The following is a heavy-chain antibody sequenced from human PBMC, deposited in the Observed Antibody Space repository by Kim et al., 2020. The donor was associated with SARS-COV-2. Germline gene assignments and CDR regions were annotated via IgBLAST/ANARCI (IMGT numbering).Heavy chain of an antibody. CDR1: GYTFTSYG. D-gene: IGHD2-15*01. CDR3: ARGLGEYCSGGSCYYYYYYGMDV. Sequence: ASVKVSCKASGYTFTSYGISWVRQAPGQGLEWMGWISAYNGNTNYAQKLQGRVTMTTDTSTSTAYMELRSLSSDDTAVYYCARGLGEYCSGGSCYYYYYYGMDVWGQGTTVTVSS. J-gene: IGHJ6*02. CDR2: ISAYNGNT. V-gene: IGHV1-18*01.